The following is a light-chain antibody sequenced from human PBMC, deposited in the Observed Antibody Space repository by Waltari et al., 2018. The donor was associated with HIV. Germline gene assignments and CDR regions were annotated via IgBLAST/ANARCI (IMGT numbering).Light chain of an antibody. CDR3: QQYGSSREYT. CDR1: QSVSRNF. Sequence: EIVLTQSPGTLSLSPGERATLSCRASQSVSRNFLAWYHQKPGQAPRLLIYGASTRAPDIPDRFSGTGSGTDFTLTISRLEPEDFGVFYCQQYGSSREYTFGQGTKLEIK. CDR2: GAS. V-gene: IGKV3-20*01. J-gene: IGKJ2*01.